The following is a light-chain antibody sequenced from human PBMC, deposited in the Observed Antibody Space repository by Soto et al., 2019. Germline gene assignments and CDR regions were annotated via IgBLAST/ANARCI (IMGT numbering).Light chain of an antibody. CDR1: SSDVGSYNL. CDR2: EGS. J-gene: IGLJ1*01. Sequence: QSVLTQPASVSGSPGQSITISCTGTSSDVGSYNLVSWYQQHPGKAPKLMIYEGSKRPSGVSNRFSGSKSGNTASLTISGLHAEDEDDYYRCSYAGSSTFYVFGTGTKVTVL. CDR3: CSYAGSSTFYV. V-gene: IGLV2-23*01.